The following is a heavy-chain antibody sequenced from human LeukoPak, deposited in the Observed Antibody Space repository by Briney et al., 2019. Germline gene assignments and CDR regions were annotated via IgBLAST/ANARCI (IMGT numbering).Heavy chain of an antibody. D-gene: IGHD6-13*01. V-gene: IGHV3-53*01. CDR3: ARDRSYSSTSYGMDV. CDR1: GLTVSDNY. J-gene: IGHJ6*02. Sequence: PGGSLRLSCAASGLTVSDNYMSWVRQAPGKGLEWFSVIYSGGSTYYVDSVKGRFSISRDNSKNTLYLQMNDLSAEDTAVYYCARDRSYSSTSYGMDVWGQGTTVTVSS. CDR2: IYSGGST.